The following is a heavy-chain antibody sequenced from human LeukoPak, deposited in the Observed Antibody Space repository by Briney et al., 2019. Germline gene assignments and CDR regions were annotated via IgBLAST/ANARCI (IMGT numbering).Heavy chain of an antibody. D-gene: IGHD1-26*01. CDR2: FDLDSGKT. Sequence: ASMKVSFKGTVYSLSEISLHWVRQTPGKGLEWMGGFDLDSGKTLYAQNFQGRVTMTEDTSTETAYMEMTSRTFQDRGVYYCLTGWDPFDSWGQGALVFVSA. CDR3: LTGWDPFDS. J-gene: IGHJ4*02. V-gene: IGHV1-24*01. CDR1: VYSLSEIS.